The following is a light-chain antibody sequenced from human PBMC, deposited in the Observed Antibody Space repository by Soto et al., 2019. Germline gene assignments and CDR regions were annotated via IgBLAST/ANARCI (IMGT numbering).Light chain of an antibody. Sequence: QSVLTQPASVSASPGQSITIPCTGTSSDVGSYNLVSWFQQHPGKVPKLLIYEGTKRRSGLSDRFSGSKSGNTASLTISGLQAEDEADYYCYSYAGENLYVFGTGTKLTVL. V-gene: IGLV2-23*01. CDR1: SSDVGSYNL. CDR3: YSYAGENLYV. CDR2: EGT. J-gene: IGLJ1*01.